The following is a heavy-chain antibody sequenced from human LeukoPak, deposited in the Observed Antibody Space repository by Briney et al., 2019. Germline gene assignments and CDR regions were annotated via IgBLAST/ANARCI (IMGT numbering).Heavy chain of an antibody. V-gene: IGHV3-48*01. CDR2: ISSSSTLI. CDR1: AFTFSNYS. J-gene: IGHJ6*02. D-gene: IGHD2-15*01. CDR3: ARDVPGCSGGSCYSGGDV. Sequence: GGSLRLSCAASAFTFSNYSMNWVRQAPGKGLEWVSYISSSSTLIYYADSVKGRFTISRDNAKNSLYLQMNSLRPEDTAMYYCARDVPGCSGGSCYSGGDVWGQGTTVTVSS.